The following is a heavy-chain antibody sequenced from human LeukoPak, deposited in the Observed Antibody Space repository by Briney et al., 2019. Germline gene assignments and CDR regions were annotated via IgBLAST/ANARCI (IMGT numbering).Heavy chain of an antibody. V-gene: IGHV4-39*07. D-gene: IGHD3-22*01. CDR2: IYYSGST. CDR3: ARGGDYYDSSGNQAFDY. CDR1: GGSIRSSSYY. J-gene: IGHJ4*02. Sequence: PSETLSLTCTVSGGSIRSSSYYWGWIRQPPGKGLEWIGSIYYSGSTYYNPSLKSRVTISIDTSKNQFSLKLSSVTAADTAVYYCARGGDYYDSSGNQAFDYWGQGTLVTVSS.